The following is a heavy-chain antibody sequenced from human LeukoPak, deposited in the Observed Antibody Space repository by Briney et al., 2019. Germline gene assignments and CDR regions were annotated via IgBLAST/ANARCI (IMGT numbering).Heavy chain of an antibody. CDR2: IYYSGST. Sequence: SETLSLTCTVSGGSISSGGYYWSWIRQHPGKGLEWIGYIYYSGSTYYNPSLKSRVTISVDTSKNQFSLKLSSVTAADTAVYYCARNLYDYVWGSYDNNWFDPWGQGTLVTVSS. J-gene: IGHJ5*02. CDR3: ARNLYDYVWGSYDNNWFDP. CDR1: GGSISSGGYY. V-gene: IGHV4-31*03. D-gene: IGHD3-16*01.